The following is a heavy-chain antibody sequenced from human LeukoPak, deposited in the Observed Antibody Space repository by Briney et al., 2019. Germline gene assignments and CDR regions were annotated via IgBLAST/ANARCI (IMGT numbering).Heavy chain of an antibody. Sequence: PSETLSLTCTVSGGSISSSSYYWGWIRQPPGKGLEWIGSIYYSGSTYYNPSLKSRVTISVDTSKNQFSLKLSSVTAADTAVYYCARDRGITMVRGVTPGWFDPWGQGTLVTVSS. J-gene: IGHJ5*02. CDR3: ARDRGITMVRGVTPGWFDP. V-gene: IGHV4-39*07. D-gene: IGHD3-10*01. CDR1: GGSISSSSYY. CDR2: IYYSGST.